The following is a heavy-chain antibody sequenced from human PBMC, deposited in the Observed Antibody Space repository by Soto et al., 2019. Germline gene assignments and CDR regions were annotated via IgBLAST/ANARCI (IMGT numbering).Heavy chain of an antibody. CDR1: GFSFSTYG. CDR3: ARDSFYDYVWGSHGYFDY. V-gene: IGHV3-30*03. Sequence: GGSLRLSCAASGFSFSTYGMHWVRQAPGKGLEWVAFISNDGSNKYYADSVKGRFTISRDNSKNTLYLQMNSLRAEDTAVYYCARDSFYDYVWGSHGYFDYWGQGTLVTVSS. CDR2: ISNDGSNK. D-gene: IGHD3-16*01. J-gene: IGHJ4*02.